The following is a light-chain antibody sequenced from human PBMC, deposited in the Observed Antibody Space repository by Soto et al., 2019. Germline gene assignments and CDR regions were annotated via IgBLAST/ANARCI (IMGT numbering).Light chain of an antibody. CDR1: QSVSRN. CDR3: QQYNNWPYT. Sequence: EIVMTQSPATLSVSPGERDTLSCRASQSVSRNLAWYQQKPGQAPRLLIYAASTRATGIPARFSGSGSGTAFTLTISSLQSEDFAVYYCQQYNNWPYTFGQGTKLEIK. CDR2: AAS. V-gene: IGKV3-15*01. J-gene: IGKJ2*01.